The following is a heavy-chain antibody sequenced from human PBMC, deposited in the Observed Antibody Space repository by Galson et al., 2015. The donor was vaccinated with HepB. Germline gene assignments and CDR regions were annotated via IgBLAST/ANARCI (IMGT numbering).Heavy chain of an antibody. CDR3: ARGALVAEVNATLNNWFDP. D-gene: IGHD2-15*01. Sequence: SVKVSCKASGYTFSSYSITWVQQAPGQGLEWVGWISPYNRDTNYARKVQGRVTMTTETSTTTAYMELRSLRSDDTAVYYCARGALVAEVNATLNNWFDPWGQGTLVTVSS. V-gene: IGHV1-18*01. CDR1: GYTFSSYS. CDR2: ISPYNRDT. J-gene: IGHJ5*02.